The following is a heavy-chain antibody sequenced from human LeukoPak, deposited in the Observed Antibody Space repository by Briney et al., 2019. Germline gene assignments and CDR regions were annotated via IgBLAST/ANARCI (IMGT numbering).Heavy chain of an antibody. J-gene: IGHJ4*02. CDR2: IYPGDSDT. Sequence: GESLKISCKGFGYSFSNYWIGWVRQMPGKGLEWIGIIYPGDSDTRYSPSFQGQVTISADKSISTAYLQWSSLKASDTAMYYCARHNREYASDSPLDYWGQGTLVTVSS. CDR1: GYSFSNYW. V-gene: IGHV5-51*01. CDR3: ARHNREYASDSPLDY. D-gene: IGHD1-14*01.